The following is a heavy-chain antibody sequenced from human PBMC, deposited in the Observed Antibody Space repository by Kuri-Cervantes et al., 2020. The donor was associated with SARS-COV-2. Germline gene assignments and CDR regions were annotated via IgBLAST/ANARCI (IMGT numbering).Heavy chain of an antibody. J-gene: IGHJ3*02. V-gene: IGHV3-30-3*01. D-gene: IGHD3-10*01. CDR1: GFTFSSYA. CDR3: ATQPRGLWFGELEAFDI. CDR2: ISYDGSNK. Sequence: GESLKISCAASGFTFSSYAMHWVRQAPGKGLEWVAVISYDGSNKYYADSVKGRFTISRDNSKNTLYLQMNSLRAEDTAVYYCATQPRGLWFGELEAFDIWGQGTRVTVSS.